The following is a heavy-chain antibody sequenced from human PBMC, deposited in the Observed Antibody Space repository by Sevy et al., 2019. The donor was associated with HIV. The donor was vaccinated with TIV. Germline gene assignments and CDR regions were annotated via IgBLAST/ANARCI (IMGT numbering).Heavy chain of an antibody. CDR2: IKQDGSEK. CDR3: AREISLHCSSTSCYEDY. D-gene: IGHD2-2*01. V-gene: IGHV3-7*01. CDR1: GFTFSSYW. J-gene: IGHJ4*02. Sequence: GGSVRLSCAASGFTFSSYWMSWVRQAPGKGLEWVANIKQDGSEKYYVDSVKGRFTISRDNAKNSLYLQMNSLRAEDTAVYYCAREISLHCSSTSCYEDYWGQGTLVTVSS.